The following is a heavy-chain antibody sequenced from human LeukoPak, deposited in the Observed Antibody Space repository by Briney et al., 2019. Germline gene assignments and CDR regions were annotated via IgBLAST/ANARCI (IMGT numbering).Heavy chain of an antibody. D-gene: IGHD3-10*01. J-gene: IGHJ3*02. V-gene: IGHV1-3*01. Sequence: ASVKVSCKASGYTFTSYAMHWVRQAPGQRLEWMGWINAGNGNTKYSQKFQGRVTITRDTSASTAYMELSSLRSEDTAVHYCATPGPYYYGSGSYELAFDIWGQGTMVTVPS. CDR1: GYTFTSYA. CDR3: ATPGPYYYGSGSYELAFDI. CDR2: INAGNGNT.